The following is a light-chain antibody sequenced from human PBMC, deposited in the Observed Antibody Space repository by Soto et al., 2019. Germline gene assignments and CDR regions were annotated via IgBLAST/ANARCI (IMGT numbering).Light chain of an antibody. CDR3: AAWDGSLDGVV. Sequence: QSVLTQPPSASGTPGQRVTISCSGSSSNIGSDTVNWYQHLPGTAPKLLINSNNQRPSGVPDRFSGSKSGTSASLAISGLQAEDEAGFYWAAWDGSLDGVVFGGGTKLTVL. J-gene: IGLJ2*01. CDR2: SNN. V-gene: IGLV1-44*01. CDR1: SSNIGSDT.